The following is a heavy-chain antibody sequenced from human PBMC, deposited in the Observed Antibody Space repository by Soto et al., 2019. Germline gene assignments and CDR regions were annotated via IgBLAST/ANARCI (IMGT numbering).Heavy chain of an antibody. V-gene: IGHV1-3*01. D-gene: IGHD6-19*01. CDR3: ARDSKQWLLPKGPDY. CDR1: GYTFTSHA. J-gene: IGHJ4*02. Sequence: QVPLVQSGAEVKKPGASVKISCKASGYTFTSHAMQWVRQAPGQGLEWMGWINAGNGNTKYSQKFQGRVTISRDTSASTAYMELSSLTFEDTAVYYCARDSKQWLLPKGPDYWGQGTPVTVSS. CDR2: INAGNGNT.